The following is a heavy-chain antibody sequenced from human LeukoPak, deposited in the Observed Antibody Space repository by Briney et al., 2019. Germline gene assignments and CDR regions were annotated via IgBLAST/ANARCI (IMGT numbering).Heavy chain of an antibody. V-gene: IGHV3-21*04. J-gene: IGHJ4*02. CDR3: ARDAGRPLFCSGGNCYTRTPYDY. Sequence: KPGGSLRLSCAASGFTFRHYSMTWVRQAPGKGLEWVASMDASSTYIYYADSVKGRFSISRDNDKDSLSLQMNSLRVADTALYFCARDAGRPLFCSGGNCYTRTPYDYWGQGTLVSVSS. D-gene: IGHD2-15*01. CDR1: GFTFRHYS. CDR2: MDASSTYI.